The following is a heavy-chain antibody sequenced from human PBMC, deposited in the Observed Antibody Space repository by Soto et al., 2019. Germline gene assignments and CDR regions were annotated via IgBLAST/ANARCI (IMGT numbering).Heavy chain of an antibody. Sequence: ETLSLTCSVSGGSINSSSYFWGWVRQPPGKGLEWIGSIYYSGSTYYNPSLRSRVTISVDTSKNQFSLKLSSVTAADTAVFYCARHYSSGSRNWFDPWGQGTLVTV. D-gene: IGHD6-19*01. V-gene: IGHV4-39*01. J-gene: IGHJ5*02. CDR2: IYYSGST. CDR3: ARHYSSGSRNWFDP. CDR1: GGSINSSSYF.